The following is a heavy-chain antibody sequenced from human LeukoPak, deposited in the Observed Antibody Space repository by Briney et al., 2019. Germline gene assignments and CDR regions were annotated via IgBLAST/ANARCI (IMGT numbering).Heavy chain of an antibody. Sequence: SVKVSCKASGGTFSSYAISWVRQAPGQGLEWMGRIIPLFGTANYAQKFQGRVTITTDESTSTAYMELSSLRSEDTAVYYCARIRYYYDSSGYYFFWFDPWGQGTLVTVSS. CDR2: IIPLFGTA. V-gene: IGHV1-69*05. CDR3: ARIRYYYDSSGYYFFWFDP. CDR1: GGTFSSYA. D-gene: IGHD3-22*01. J-gene: IGHJ5*02.